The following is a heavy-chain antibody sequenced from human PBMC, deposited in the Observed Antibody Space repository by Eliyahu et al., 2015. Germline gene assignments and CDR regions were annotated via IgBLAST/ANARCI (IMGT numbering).Heavy chain of an antibody. CDR3: ATYGDYWY. CDR2: IFPGDSDT. CDR1: GXIFTXSW. J-gene: IGHJ4*02. D-gene: IGHD4-17*01. Sequence: EVQLVQSGAEVKKPGXSLXISXXGSGXIFTXSWIGWVRQMPGKGLEWMGIIFPGDSDTRYSPSFQGQVTISADKSISTAYLQWSSLKASDTAMYYCATYGDYWYWGQGTLVTVSS. V-gene: IGHV5-51*01.